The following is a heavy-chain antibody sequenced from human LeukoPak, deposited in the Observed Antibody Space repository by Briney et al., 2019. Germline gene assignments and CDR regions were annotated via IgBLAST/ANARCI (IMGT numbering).Heavy chain of an antibody. J-gene: IGHJ3*02. CDR1: GGSISSYY. CDR3: ASTIVGATVDAFDI. V-gene: IGHV4-59*08. CDR2: IYYSGST. D-gene: IGHD1-26*01. Sequence: PSETLSLTCTVSGGSISSYYWSWIRQPPGKGLEWIGYIYYSGSTNYNPSLKSRVTISVDTSKNQFSLKLSSVTAADTAVYYCASTIVGATVDAFDIWGQGTIVTVSS.